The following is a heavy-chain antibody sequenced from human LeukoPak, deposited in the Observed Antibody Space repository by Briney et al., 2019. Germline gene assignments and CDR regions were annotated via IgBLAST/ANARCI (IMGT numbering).Heavy chain of an antibody. CDR3: ARAPGIEKQLVNIDAFDI. CDR1: GGSISSGGYY. V-gene: IGHV4-31*03. CDR2: IYYSGST. D-gene: IGHD6-13*01. J-gene: IGHJ3*02. Sequence: SETLSLTCTASGGSISSGGYYWSWIRQHPGKGLEWIGYIYYSGSTYYNPSLKSRVTISVDTSKNPFSLKLSSVTAADTAVYYCARAPGIEKQLVNIDAFDIWGQGTMVTVSS.